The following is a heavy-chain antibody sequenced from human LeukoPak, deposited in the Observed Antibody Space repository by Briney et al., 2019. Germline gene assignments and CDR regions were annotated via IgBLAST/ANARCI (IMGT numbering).Heavy chain of an antibody. D-gene: IGHD6-19*01. CDR3: ARGRTGSSGWYAVSYFDY. Sequence: SETLSLTCAVYGGSFSGYYWSWIRQPPGKGLEWIGEINHSGSTNYNPSLKSRVTISVDTSKNQFSLKLSSVTAADTAAYYCARGRTGSSGWYAVSYFDYWGQGTLVTVSS. CDR2: INHSGST. J-gene: IGHJ4*02. V-gene: IGHV4-34*01. CDR1: GGSFSGYY.